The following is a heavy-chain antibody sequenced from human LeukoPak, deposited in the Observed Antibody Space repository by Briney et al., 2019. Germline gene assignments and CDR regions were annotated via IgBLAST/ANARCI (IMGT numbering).Heavy chain of an antibody. Sequence: GGSLRLSCAASGFTFSDYYMSWIRQAAGKGLEWVSYISSSSSYTNYADSVKGRFTISRDNAKNSLYLQMNSLRAEDTAVYYCATSQPYSSGSPFEYWGQGTLVTVSS. V-gene: IGHV3-11*03. CDR3: ATSQPYSSGSPFEY. D-gene: IGHD6-19*01. CDR1: GFTFSDYY. J-gene: IGHJ4*02. CDR2: ISSSSSYT.